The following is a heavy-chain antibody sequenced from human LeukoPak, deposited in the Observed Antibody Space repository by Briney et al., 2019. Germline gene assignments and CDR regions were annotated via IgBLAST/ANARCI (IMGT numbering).Heavy chain of an antibody. CDR2: ISYDGSNK. J-gene: IGHJ4*02. Sequence: PGGSLRLSCAASGFTFSSYAMHWVRQAPGKGLEWVAVISYDGSNKYYADSVKGRFTISRDNSKNTLYLQMNSLRAGDTAVYYCARDYHPVAGGEDYFDYWGQGTLVTVSS. CDR3: ARDYHPVAGGEDYFDY. D-gene: IGHD6-19*01. V-gene: IGHV3-30-3*01. CDR1: GFTFSSYA.